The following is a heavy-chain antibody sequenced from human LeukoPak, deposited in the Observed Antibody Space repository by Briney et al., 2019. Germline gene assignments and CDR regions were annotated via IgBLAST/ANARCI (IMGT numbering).Heavy chain of an antibody. CDR3: ARGFPREYSYGYYYYYGMDV. D-gene: IGHD5-18*01. V-gene: IGHV4-34*01. Sequence: SETLSLTCAVYGGSFSGYYWSWIRQPPGKGLEWIGEINHSGSTNYNPSLKSRVTISVDTSKNQFSLKLSSVTAVDTAVYYCARGFPREYSYGYYYYYGMDVWGQGTTVTVSS. CDR2: INHSGST. CDR1: GGSFSGYY. J-gene: IGHJ6*02.